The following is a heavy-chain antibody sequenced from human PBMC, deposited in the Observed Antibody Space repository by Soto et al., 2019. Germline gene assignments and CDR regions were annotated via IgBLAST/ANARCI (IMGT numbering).Heavy chain of an antibody. CDR3: AKDSAGDYPYYYYYYMDV. D-gene: IGHD4-17*01. CDR2: ISYDGSNK. J-gene: IGHJ6*03. Sequence: QVQLVESGGGVVQPGRSLRLSCAASGFTFSSYGMHWVRQAPGKGLEWVAVISYDGSNKYYADSVKGRFTISRDNSKNTLYLQMNSVRAEDTAVYYCAKDSAGDYPYYYYYYMDVWGKGTTVTVSS. V-gene: IGHV3-30*18. CDR1: GFTFSSYG.